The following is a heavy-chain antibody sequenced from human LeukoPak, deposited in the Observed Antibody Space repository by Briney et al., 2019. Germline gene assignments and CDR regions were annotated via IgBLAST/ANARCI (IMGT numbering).Heavy chain of an antibody. CDR3: ARSTAGLDY. J-gene: IGHJ4*02. CDR2: IKPDGSEK. D-gene: IGHD5-18*01. V-gene: IGHV3-7*01. CDR1: GFTFSNSW. Sequence: PGGSLRPSCPASGFTFSNSWMAWVRQAPGKGLEWVANIKPDGSEKYYVDSVKGRFTISKDNAKNSLYLQMNSLRVEDTAMYYCARSTAGLDYWGQGTLVTVSS.